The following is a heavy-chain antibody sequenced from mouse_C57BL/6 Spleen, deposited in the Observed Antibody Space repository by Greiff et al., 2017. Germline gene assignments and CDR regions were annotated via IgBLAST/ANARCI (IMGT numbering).Heavy chain of an antibody. CDR2: ISSGNSTI. J-gene: IGHJ4*01. CDR1: GFTFSGYG. V-gene: IGHV5-17*01. D-gene: IGHD6-1*01. CDR3: ARFSPRYAMDY. Sequence: EVKVEESGGGLVKPGGSLKLSCAASGFTFSGYGMHWVRQAPEKGLEWVAYISSGNSTIYYADTVKGRFTLSRDNAKNTLFLQMTSLGSEDTAMYYCARFSPRYAMDYWGQGTSVTVSS.